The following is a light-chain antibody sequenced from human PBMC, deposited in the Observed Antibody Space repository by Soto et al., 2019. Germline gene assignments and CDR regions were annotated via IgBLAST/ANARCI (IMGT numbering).Light chain of an antibody. CDR2: GAT. J-gene: IGKJ1*01. Sequence: EIVLTQSPGTLSLSPGERATLSCRASQSVSSSYLAWYQQKPGQAPRLLIYGATSRATGIPDRFSGSGSGTDFTLTISRLEPEDFAVSYCQQYGSPWTFGQGTKVDIK. CDR3: QQYGSPWT. CDR1: QSVSSSY. V-gene: IGKV3-20*01.